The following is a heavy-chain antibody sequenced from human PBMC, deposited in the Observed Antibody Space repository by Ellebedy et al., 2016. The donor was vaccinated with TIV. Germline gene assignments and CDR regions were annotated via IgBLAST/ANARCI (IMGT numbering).Heavy chain of an antibody. D-gene: IGHD3-16*01. CDR2: ISSSSSTT. V-gene: IGHV3-48*01. J-gene: IGHJ4*02. Sequence: GESLKISXAASGFVFSSYNMNWVRQAPGKGLEWVSYISSSSSTTAYADSVKGRFTISRDNSKNTVYLQMNSLRAEDTAVYYCARDLGGARTYWGQGTLVTVSS. CDR1: GFVFSSYN. CDR3: ARDLGGARTY.